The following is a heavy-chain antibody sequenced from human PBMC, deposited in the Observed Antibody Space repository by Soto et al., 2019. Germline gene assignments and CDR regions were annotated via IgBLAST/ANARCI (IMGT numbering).Heavy chain of an antibody. D-gene: IGHD2-2*01. Sequence: GGSLRLSCAASGFTFSSYGMHWVRQAPGKGLEWVAVIWYDGSNKYYADSVKGRFTISRDNSKNTLYLQMNSLRAEDTAVYYYARDILNSVAPRVSHCSSTSCPRSHYYYYGRDVWGQVTTVPV. CDR3: ARDILNSVAPRVSHCSSTSCPRSHYYYYGRDV. J-gene: IGHJ6*02. V-gene: IGHV3-33*01. CDR1: GFTFSSYG. CDR2: IWYDGSNK.